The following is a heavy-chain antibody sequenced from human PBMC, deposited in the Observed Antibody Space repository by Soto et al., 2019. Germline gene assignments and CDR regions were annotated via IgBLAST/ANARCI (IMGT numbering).Heavy chain of an antibody. J-gene: IGHJ4*02. CDR2: MSESGGST. D-gene: IGHD2-2*01. CDR1: EFSFSDYA. V-gene: IGHV3-23*01. Sequence: PGGSLRLSCAACEFSFSDYAMTWVGQTPGNGLEWVSVMSESGGSTPYAASVRGRCTVARDNSKDSLSLLINRLRDEETAVYFCAKRSPSSTGWYSPIFDYWGQGSLVTVSS. CDR3: AKRSPSSTGWYSPIFDY.